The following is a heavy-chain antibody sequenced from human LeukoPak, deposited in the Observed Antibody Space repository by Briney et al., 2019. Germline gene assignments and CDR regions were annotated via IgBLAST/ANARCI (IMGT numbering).Heavy chain of an antibody. CDR3: ARVTMVRGVNYYYYMDV. Sequence: SETLSLTCAAYGGSFSGYYWSWIRQPPGKGLEWIGEINHSGSTNYNPSLKSRVTISVDTSKNQFSLKLSSVTAADTAVYYCARVTMVRGVNYYYYMDVWGKGTTVTISS. CDR2: INHSGST. V-gene: IGHV4-34*01. CDR1: GGSFSGYY. D-gene: IGHD3-10*01. J-gene: IGHJ6*03.